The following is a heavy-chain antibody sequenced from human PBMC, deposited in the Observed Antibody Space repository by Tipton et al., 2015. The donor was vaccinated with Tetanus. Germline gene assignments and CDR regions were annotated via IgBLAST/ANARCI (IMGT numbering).Heavy chain of an antibody. J-gene: IGHJ4*02. CDR2: ITGSGYST. CDR1: GFTFTSYA. Sequence: GSLRLSCAASGFTFTSYAITWVRQAPGKGLEWVSAITGSGYSTYYANSVKGRFTISRDNSKNMLYLQMNSLRAEDTAVYYCLDYDGAESHGVYWGQGIQVTVSS. D-gene: IGHD3-10*01. V-gene: IGHV3-23*01. CDR3: LDYDGAESHGVY.